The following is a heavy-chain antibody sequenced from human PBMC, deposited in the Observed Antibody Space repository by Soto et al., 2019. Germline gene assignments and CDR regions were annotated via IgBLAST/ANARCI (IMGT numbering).Heavy chain of an antibody. CDR3: ARGPRTELELLGHFDY. D-gene: IGHD1-7*01. J-gene: IGHJ4*02. Sequence: ASVKVSCKASGYTFTSYAMHWVRQAPGQRLEWMGWINAGNGNTKYSQKFRGRVTITRDTSASTAYMELSSLRSEDTAVYYCARGPRTELELLGHFDYWGQGTLVTVSS. CDR2: INAGNGNT. CDR1: GYTFTSYA. V-gene: IGHV1-3*01.